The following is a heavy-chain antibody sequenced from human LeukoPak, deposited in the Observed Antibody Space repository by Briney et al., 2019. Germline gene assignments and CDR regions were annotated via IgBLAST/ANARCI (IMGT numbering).Heavy chain of an antibody. CDR3: LSVFLAPLNDY. J-gene: IGHJ4*02. V-gene: IGHV3-53*01. CDR2: IYAGGST. D-gene: IGHD2-8*01. Sequence: GGSLRLSCAASGFIVSTKYMSWVRQAPGKGLEWVSVIYAGGSTYYADSVKGRFTISRDNSRNTLYLQMNSLRAEDTAVYYCLSVFLAPLNDYWGQGTLVTVSS. CDR1: GFIVSTKY.